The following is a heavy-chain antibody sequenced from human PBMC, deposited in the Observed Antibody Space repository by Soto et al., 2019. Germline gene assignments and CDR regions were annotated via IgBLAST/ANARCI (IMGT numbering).Heavy chain of an antibody. CDR1: GFNFSTYA. V-gene: IGHV3-33*01. CDR3: ARDRGLIYFDY. J-gene: IGHJ4*02. D-gene: IGHD2-8*01. CDR2: IWYDGNNK. Sequence: QVQLVESGGGVVQPGRSLSLSCAASGFNFSTYAMHWVRQAPGKGLEWVAVIWYDGNNKYYADSVKGRFTISRDNSRDTVYLQMSSLRAEDTAVYYCARDRGLIYFDYWGQGTLVGVSS.